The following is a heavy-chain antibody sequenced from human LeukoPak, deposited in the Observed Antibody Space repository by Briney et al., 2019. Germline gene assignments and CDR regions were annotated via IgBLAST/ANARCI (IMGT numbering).Heavy chain of an antibody. CDR3: ARVPGATANWYFDL. CDR2: IYTSGST. V-gene: IGHV4-4*07. CDR1: GGSISSYY. J-gene: IGHJ2*01. D-gene: IGHD3-10*01. Sequence: SETLSLTCTVSGGSISSYYWCWIRQPAGKGLEWIGRIYTSGSTNYNPSLKSRVTMSVDTSKNQFSLKLSSVTAADTAVYYCARVPGATANWYFDLWGRGTLVTVSS.